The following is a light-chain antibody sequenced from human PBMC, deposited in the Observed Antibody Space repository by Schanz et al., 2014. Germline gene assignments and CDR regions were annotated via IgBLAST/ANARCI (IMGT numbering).Light chain of an antibody. CDR1: SSDVGTFNY. Sequence: QSALTQPASVSGSPGQSITLSCTGTSSDVGTFNYVSWYQQSPGKAPKLMIYGVSNRPSGVSNRFSGSKSGNTASLTISGLQAEDEADYYCCSYAGSYTLVFGGGTKVTVL. CDR2: GVS. CDR3: CSYAGSYTLV. V-gene: IGLV2-14*01. J-gene: IGLJ2*01.